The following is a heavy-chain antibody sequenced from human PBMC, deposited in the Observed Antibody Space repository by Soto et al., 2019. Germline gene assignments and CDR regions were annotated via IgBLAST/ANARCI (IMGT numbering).Heavy chain of an antibody. V-gene: IGHV3-33*01. D-gene: IGHD3-16*01. CDR3: ARGGVIWPPHPKRDWFDP. J-gene: IGHJ5*02. CDR2: IWYDGSNK. Sequence: QVQLVESGGGVVQPGRSLRLSCAASGFTFSSYGMHWVRQAPGKGLEWVAVIWYDGSNKYYADSVKGRFTISRDNSKNTLYLQMNSLRAEDTAVYYCARGGVIWPPHPKRDWFDPWGQGTLVTVSS. CDR1: GFTFSSYG.